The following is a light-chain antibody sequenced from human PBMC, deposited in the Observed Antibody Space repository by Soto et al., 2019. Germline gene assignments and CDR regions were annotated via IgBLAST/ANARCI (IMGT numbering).Light chain of an antibody. CDR3: SSWDDSLSGHVV. V-gene: IGLV1-47*01. J-gene: IGLJ2*01. Sequence: QSVLTQPPSASGNPGQRLTISCSGSTSNILRNYVYWYRQFPGTAPRLLISMNDQRPSGVPDRFSGSKSGTSASLAISGLRSEDEADYYCSSWDDSLSGHVVFGGGTKLTVL. CDR1: TSNILRNY. CDR2: MND.